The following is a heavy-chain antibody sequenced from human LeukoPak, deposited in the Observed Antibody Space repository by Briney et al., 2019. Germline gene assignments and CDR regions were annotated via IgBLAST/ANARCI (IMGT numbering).Heavy chain of an antibody. CDR1: GYTFTSYY. J-gene: IGHJ4*02. V-gene: IGHV1-2*02. D-gene: IGHD5-12*01. CDR3: ASASALSGYVKGSPDY. CDR2: INPNSGGT. Sequence: ASVKVSCKASGYTFTSYYMHWVRQAPGQGLEWMGWINPNSGGTNYAQKFQGRVTMTRDTSISTAYMELSRLRSDDTAAYYCASASALSGYVKGSPDYWGQGTLVTVSS.